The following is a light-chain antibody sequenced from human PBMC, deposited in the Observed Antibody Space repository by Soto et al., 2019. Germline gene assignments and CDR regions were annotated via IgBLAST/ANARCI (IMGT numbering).Light chain of an antibody. CDR1: QSSSTY. V-gene: IGKV1-39*01. Sequence: DIQMTQAPASLSASVGDRVTITCRASQSSSTYLNWYQQKPGKAPKLLSYAASTLQSGVPSRFSGSVSGTTGTLTIGSLQPEDFATYYCQLSYSTPPWTFDEGTKVDIK. J-gene: IGKJ1*01. CDR3: QLSYSTPPWT. CDR2: AAS.